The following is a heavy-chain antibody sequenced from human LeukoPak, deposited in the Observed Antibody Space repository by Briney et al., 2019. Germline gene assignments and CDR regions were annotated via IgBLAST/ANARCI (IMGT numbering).Heavy chain of an antibody. CDR2: IAYDGSYE. D-gene: IGHD3-9*01. CDR3: SRGRYFDWFRPTFDP. CDR1: GFTFSIYG. V-gene: IGHV3-30*03. J-gene: IGHJ5*02. Sequence: GGSLRLSCATSGFTFSIYGMHWVRQAPGKGLEWLAVIAYDGSYEYYADSVKGRFSISRDDSKKTVYLQMNSLRPEDTALYYCSRGRYFDWFRPTFDPWGQGTLVTVSS.